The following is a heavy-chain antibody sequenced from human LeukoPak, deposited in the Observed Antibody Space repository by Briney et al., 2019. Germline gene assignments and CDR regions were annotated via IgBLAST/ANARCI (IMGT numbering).Heavy chain of an antibody. CDR1: GGTFSSYA. CDR3: ARDSGSSDAFDI. V-gene: IGHV1-69*13. Sequence: ASVKVPCKASGGTFSSYAISWVRQAPGQGLEWMGGIIPIFGTANYAQKFQGRVAITADESTSTAYMELSSLRSEDTAVYYCARDSGSSDAFDIWGQGTMVTVSS. CDR2: IIPIFGTA. J-gene: IGHJ3*02. D-gene: IGHD6-13*01.